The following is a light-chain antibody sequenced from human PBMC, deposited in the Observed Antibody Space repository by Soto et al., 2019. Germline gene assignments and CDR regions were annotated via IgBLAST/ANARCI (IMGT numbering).Light chain of an antibody. CDR3: QQSYITPGT. CDR1: QSISSS. J-gene: IGKJ1*01. CDR2: AAS. Sequence: DIQMTQSPSSLSASVGDRVTITCRASQSISSSLDWYQQKPGKAPKLLIYAASILHSGVTSRFSGTGSGTDFTLTISSLQPDDFATYYYQQSYITPGTFGHGTKVEIK. V-gene: IGKV1-39*01.